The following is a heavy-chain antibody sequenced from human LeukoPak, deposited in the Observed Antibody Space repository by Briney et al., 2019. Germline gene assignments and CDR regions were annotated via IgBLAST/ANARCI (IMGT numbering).Heavy chain of an antibody. CDR1: GFTFSSYS. V-gene: IGHV3-23*01. D-gene: IGHD6-13*01. J-gene: IGHJ4*02. CDR3: AKGSPGYSSSWYVL. CDR2: ISGSGGST. Sequence: GGSLRLACAASGFTFSSYSMNWVRQAPGKGLEWVSAISGSGGSTYYADSVKGRFTISRDNSKNTLYLQMNSLRAEDTAVYYCAKGSPGYSSSWYVLWGQGTLVTVSS.